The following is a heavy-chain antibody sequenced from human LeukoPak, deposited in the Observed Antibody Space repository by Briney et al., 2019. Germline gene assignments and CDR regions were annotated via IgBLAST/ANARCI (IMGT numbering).Heavy chain of an antibody. CDR2: ISVYNDNT. V-gene: IGHV1-18*01. Sequence: ASVKVSCKASSFIFNNYGISWVRQAPGQGLEWMGWISVYNDNTKYSQNLQGRATLTTDKSTNTAYMELRSLRSDDTAIYYCARAVSGGSSFFYMDVWGKGTTVTISS. D-gene: IGHD2-15*01. J-gene: IGHJ6*03. CDR3: ARAVSGGSSFFYMDV. CDR1: SFIFNNYG.